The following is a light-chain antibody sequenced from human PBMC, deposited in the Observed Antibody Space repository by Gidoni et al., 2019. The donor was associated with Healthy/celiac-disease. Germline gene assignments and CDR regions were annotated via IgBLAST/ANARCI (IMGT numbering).Light chain of an antibody. CDR2: KAS. Sequence: RVTITCRASQSISSWLAWYQQKPGKAPKLLIYKASSLESGVLSRFSGSGSSLEFTLTISSLQPDDFATYYCQQYNSYPFTFGGGTKVEIK. V-gene: IGKV1-5*03. CDR1: QSISSW. J-gene: IGKJ4*01. CDR3: QQYNSYPFT.